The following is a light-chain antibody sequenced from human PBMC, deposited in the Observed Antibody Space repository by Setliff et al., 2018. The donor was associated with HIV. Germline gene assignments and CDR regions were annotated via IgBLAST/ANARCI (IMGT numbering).Light chain of an antibody. CDR1: QSIDSR. J-gene: IGKJ1*01. V-gene: IGKV1-5*01. CDR3: QHYDDSSRT. Sequence: DIQMTQSPSMLSASVGDRVTITCRASQSIDSRLAWYQQKPGNAPKLLIYGATSLDSGVPSRFSGGGSGTEFTLTISGLQPDDFATYYCQHYDDSSRTFGQGTKVDIK. CDR2: GAT.